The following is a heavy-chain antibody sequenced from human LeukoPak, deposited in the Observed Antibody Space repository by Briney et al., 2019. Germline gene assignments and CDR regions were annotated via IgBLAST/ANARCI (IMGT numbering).Heavy chain of an antibody. D-gene: IGHD4-17*01. J-gene: IGHJ6*03. CDR3: ARVFTVTTYYYYYMDV. CDR1: GYSIRSGFY. V-gene: IGHV4-38-2*02. CDR2: IYHSGIT. Sequence: SETLSLTCTVSGYSIRSGFYWGWIRQPPGTGLEWIGNIYHSGITYSTPSLKSRVTISVDTSKNQFYLKLSSVTAADTAVYYCARVFTVTTYYYYYMDVWGKGTTVTVSS.